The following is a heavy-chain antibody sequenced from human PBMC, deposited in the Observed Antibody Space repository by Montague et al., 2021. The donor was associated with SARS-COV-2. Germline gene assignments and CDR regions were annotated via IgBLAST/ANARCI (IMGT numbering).Heavy chain of an antibody. J-gene: IGHJ4*02. CDR2: ISGSGGTA. V-gene: IGHV3-23*01. CDR3: AKTRSTGLGWRFFDS. Sequence: SLRLSCAASGFNFNIYAMSWVRQAPGKGLEWTADISGSGGTADYGDAVKVRFTISRDNSKNTLFLQMDSLRAEDTAVYYCAKTRSTGLGWRFFDSWGQGTRVTVSS. D-gene: IGHD4-23*01. CDR1: GFNFNIYA.